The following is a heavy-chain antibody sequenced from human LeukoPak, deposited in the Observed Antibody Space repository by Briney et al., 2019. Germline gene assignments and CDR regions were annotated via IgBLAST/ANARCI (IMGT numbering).Heavy chain of an antibody. J-gene: IGHJ4*02. CDR3: ARLGGSSWYYFDS. V-gene: IGHV3-21*01. CDR2: ITGSSSHI. CDR1: GFTFSSYT. Sequence: GGSLRLSCAASGFTFSSYTMNWVRQAPGKGLEWVSSITGSSSHIYYADSMKGRFTISRDNAKNSLYLQADSLRADDTAVYYCARLGGSSWYYFDSWGQGTLVTVSS. D-gene: IGHD6-13*01.